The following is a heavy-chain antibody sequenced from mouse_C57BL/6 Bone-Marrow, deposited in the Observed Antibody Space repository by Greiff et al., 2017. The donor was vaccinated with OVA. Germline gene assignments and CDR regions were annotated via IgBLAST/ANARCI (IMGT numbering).Heavy chain of an antibody. CDR2: IWSDGST. V-gene: IGHV2-6-1*01. J-gene: IGHJ4*01. D-gene: IGHD1-1*01. CDR1: GFSLTSYG. CDR3: ARHRGYGSREGGYAMDY. Sequence: QVQLKESGPGLVAPSQSLSITCTVSGFSLTSYGVHWVRQPPGKGLEWLVVIWSDGSTTYNSALKSRLSISKDNSKSQVFLKMNSLKADDTAMYYCARHRGYGSREGGYAMDYWGQGTSVTVAS.